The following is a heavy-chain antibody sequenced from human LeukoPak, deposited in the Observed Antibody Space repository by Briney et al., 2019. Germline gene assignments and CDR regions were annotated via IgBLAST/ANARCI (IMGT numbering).Heavy chain of an antibody. CDR2: INHSGST. CDR3: AKPFSGYDPHYFDY. V-gene: IGHV4-34*01. Sequence: TSETLSLTCAVYGGSFSGYYWSWIRQPPGKGLEWIGEINHSGSTNYNPSLESRVTISVDTSKNQFSLKLSSVTAADTAVYYCAKPFSGYDPHYFDYWGQGTLVSVSS. CDR1: GGSFSGYY. D-gene: IGHD5-12*01. J-gene: IGHJ4*02.